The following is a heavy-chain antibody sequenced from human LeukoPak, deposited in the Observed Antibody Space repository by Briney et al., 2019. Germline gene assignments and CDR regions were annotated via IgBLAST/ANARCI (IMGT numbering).Heavy chain of an antibody. J-gene: IGHJ5*02. CDR1: GYTFTGYY. V-gene: IGHV1-2*06. Sequence: ASVKVSCKASGYTFTGYYMHWVRQAPGQGLEWMGRINPNSGGTNYARKFQGRVTMTRDTSISTAYMELSRLRSDDTAVYYCATDRDYYDSSGYYSNWFDPWGQGTLVTVSS. D-gene: IGHD3-22*01. CDR2: INPNSGGT. CDR3: ATDRDYYDSSGYYSNWFDP.